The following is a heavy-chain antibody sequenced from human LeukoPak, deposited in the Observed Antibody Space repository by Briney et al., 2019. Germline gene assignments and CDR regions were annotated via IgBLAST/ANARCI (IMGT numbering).Heavy chain of an antibody. D-gene: IGHD3-22*01. J-gene: IGHJ6*02. CDR1: GGSISSGGYY. Sequence: SETLSLTCTVSGGSISSGGYYWSWIRQPAGKGLEWIGRIYTSGSTNYNPSLKSRVTMSVDTSKNQFSLKLSSVTAADTAVYYCARDYYDSSGYYYAGYYGMDVWGQGTTVTVSS. V-gene: IGHV4-61*02. CDR3: ARDYYDSSGYYYAGYYGMDV. CDR2: IYTSGST.